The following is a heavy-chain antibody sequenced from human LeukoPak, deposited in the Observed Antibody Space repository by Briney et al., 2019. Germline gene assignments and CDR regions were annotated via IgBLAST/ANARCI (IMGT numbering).Heavy chain of an antibody. CDR2: ISAYNGNT. D-gene: IGHD3-22*01. CDR3: AREGYDSKKDDAFDI. CDR1: GYTFTSYG. J-gene: IGHJ3*02. V-gene: IGHV1-18*01. Sequence: ASVKVSCKASGYTFTSYGISWVRQAPGQGLEWMGWISAYNGNTNYAQKLQGRVTMTTDTSTSTAYMELRSLRSDDAAVYYCAREGYDSKKDDAFDIWGQGTMVTVSS.